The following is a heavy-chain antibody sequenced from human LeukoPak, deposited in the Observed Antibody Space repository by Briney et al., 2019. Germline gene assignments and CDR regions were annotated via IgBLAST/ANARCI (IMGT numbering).Heavy chain of an antibody. CDR2: IYTSGST. J-gene: IGHJ5*02. D-gene: IGHD3-10*01. V-gene: IGHV4-61*02. CDR1: GGSISSGNYY. Sequence: SETLSLTCTVSGGSISSGNYYWSWIRQPAGKGLEWIGRIYTSGSTNYNPSLKSRVTISLDTSKNQFSLRLSSVTAADTAMYYCARESRWFGEFDPWGQGTLVTVSS. CDR3: ARESRWFGEFDP.